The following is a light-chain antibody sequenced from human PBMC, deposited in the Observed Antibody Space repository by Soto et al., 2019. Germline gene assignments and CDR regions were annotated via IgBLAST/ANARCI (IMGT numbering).Light chain of an antibody. CDR2: DVG. CDR1: SSDIGTYNY. V-gene: IGLV2-11*01. CDR3: CSYAATFILL. Sequence: QSALTQPRSVSGSPGQSVTISCTGTSSDIGTYNYVSWYQQHPGKAPKLMIYDVGKRPSGVPDRFSGSKSGNTASLTISGLQAEDEADYYCCSYAATFILLFGGGTMLTVL. J-gene: IGLJ2*01.